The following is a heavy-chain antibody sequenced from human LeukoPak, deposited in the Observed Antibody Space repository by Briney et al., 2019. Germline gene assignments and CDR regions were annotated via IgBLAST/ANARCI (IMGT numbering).Heavy chain of an antibody. CDR3: ARLGPLSDYYYGMDV. CDR2: IYYSGST. CDR1: GGSISSYY. Sequence: SETLSLTCAVYGGSISSYYWSWIRQPPGKGLEWIGYIYYSGSTNYNPSLKSRVTISVDTSKNQFSLKLSSVTAADTAVYCCARLGPLSDYYYGMDVWGQGTTVTVSS. D-gene: IGHD2/OR15-2a*01. V-gene: IGHV4-59*08. J-gene: IGHJ6*02.